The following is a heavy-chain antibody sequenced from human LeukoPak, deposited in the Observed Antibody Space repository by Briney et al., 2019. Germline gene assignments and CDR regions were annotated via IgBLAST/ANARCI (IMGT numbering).Heavy chain of an antibody. CDR2: IKSDGITT. D-gene: IGHD3-16*01. J-gene: IGHJ4*02. V-gene: IGHV3-74*01. CDR1: GFTFTNYW. CDR3: ARIWGGKYRVDY. Sequence: PGGSLRLSCAASGFTFTNYWIHWVRQAPGKGLMWISRIKSDGITTNYADSVKGRFTISRDNAKNTVYLQMNSLRAEDTAVYYCARIWGGKYRVDYWGQGSLVIVSS.